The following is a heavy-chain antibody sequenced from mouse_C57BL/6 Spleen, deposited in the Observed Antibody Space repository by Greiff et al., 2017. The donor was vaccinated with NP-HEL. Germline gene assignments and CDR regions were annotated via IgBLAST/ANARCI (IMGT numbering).Heavy chain of an antibody. CDR2: IYPGDGDT. V-gene: IGHV1-82*01. J-gene: IGHJ1*03. CDR3: ANSQFITTAWYFDV. CDR1: GYAFSSSW. D-gene: IGHD1-1*01. Sequence: QVQLQQSGPELVKPGASVKISCKASGYAFSSSWMNWVKQRPGKGLEWIGRIYPGDGDTNYNGKFKGKATLTADKSSSTAYMQLSSLTSEDSAVYFCANSQFITTAWYFDVWGTGTTVTVSS.